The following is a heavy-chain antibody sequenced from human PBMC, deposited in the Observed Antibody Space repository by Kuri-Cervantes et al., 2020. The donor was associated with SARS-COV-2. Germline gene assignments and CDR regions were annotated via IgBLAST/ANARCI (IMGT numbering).Heavy chain of an antibody. CDR2: INHSGST. D-gene: IGHD2-15*01. V-gene: IGHV4-34*01. Sequence: SETLSLTCAVYGGSFSGYYWSWIRQPPGKGLEWIGEINHSGSTNYNPSLKSRVTISVDTSKNQFSLKLSSVTAADTAVYYCARALRGWPALKYFQHWGQGTLVTVSS. CDR3: ARALRGWPALKYFQH. J-gene: IGHJ1*01. CDR1: GGSFSGYY.